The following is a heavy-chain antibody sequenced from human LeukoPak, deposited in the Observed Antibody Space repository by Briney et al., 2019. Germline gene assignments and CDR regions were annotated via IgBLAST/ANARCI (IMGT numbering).Heavy chain of an antibody. Sequence: GGSLRLSCIVSGFTLSSRWMMWVRQAPGEGLEWMTNINRDGSEENYVDSVKGRFTITRDNAENSLYLQMNILKVEDTAIYYCATYDSWSGYNIAYWGQGTLVTVSS. CDR3: ATYDSWSGYNIAY. CDR2: INRDGSEE. J-gene: IGHJ4*02. CDR1: GFTLSSRW. V-gene: IGHV3-7*03. D-gene: IGHD3-3*01.